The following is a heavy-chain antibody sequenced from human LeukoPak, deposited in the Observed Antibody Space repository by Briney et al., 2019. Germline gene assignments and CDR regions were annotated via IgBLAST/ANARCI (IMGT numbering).Heavy chain of an antibody. J-gene: IGHJ4*02. CDR2: INPNSGGT. Sequence: GASVEVSCKASGYTFTGYYMHWVRQAPGQGLEWMGWINPNSGGTNYAQKFQGRVTMTRDTSISTAYMELSRLRSDDTAVYYCARDRYSSSEIRAGGGYWGQGTLVTVSS. V-gene: IGHV1-2*02. CDR3: ARDRYSSSEIRAGGGY. CDR1: GYTFTGYY. D-gene: IGHD6-6*01.